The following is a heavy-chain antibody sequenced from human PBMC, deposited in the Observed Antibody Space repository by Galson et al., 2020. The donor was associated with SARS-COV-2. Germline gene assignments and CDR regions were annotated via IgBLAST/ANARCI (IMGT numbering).Heavy chain of an antibody. CDR1: GGSISSGGYY. CDR3: ARMVVRYYFDY. Sequence: ASETLSLTCTVSGGSISSGGYYWSWIRQHPGKGLEWIGYIYYSGSTYYNPSLKSRVTISVDTSKNQFSLKLSSVTAADTAVYYCARMVVRYYFDYWGQGTLVTDSS. CDR2: IYYSGST. V-gene: IGHV4-31*03. J-gene: IGHJ4*02. D-gene: IGHD2-15*01.